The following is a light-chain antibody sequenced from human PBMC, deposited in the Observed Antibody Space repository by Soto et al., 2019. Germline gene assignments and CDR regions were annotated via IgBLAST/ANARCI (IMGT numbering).Light chain of an antibody. CDR3: QQYGNSPIT. Sequence: EIVMTQSPATLSVSPGERATLSCMASQSVTTRLAWYQQKPGQPPRLLISGASVRASGVPDRFSGSGSGTDFTLTISRLEPEDFAVYYCQQYGNSPITFGQGTRLEIK. J-gene: IGKJ5*01. CDR2: GAS. V-gene: IGKV3-20*01. CDR1: QSVTTR.